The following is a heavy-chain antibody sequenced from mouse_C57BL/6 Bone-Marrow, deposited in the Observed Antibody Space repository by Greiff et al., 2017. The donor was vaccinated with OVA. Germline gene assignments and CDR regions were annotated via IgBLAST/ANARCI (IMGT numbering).Heavy chain of an antibody. J-gene: IGHJ4*01. V-gene: IGHV5-17*01. CDR2: ISSGSSTI. CDR3: ARRDYSNYAMDY. Sequence: EVMLVESGGGLVKPGGSLKLSCAASGFTFSDYGMHWVRQAPEKGLEWVAYISSGSSTIYYAATVKGRFTISRDNAKNTLFLQMTRLRSEDTAMYYCARRDYSNYAMDYWGQGTSVTVSS. D-gene: IGHD2-5*01. CDR1: GFTFSDYG.